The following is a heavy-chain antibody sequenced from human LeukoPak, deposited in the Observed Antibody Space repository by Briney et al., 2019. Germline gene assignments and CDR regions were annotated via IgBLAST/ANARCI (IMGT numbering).Heavy chain of an antibody. J-gene: IGHJ4*02. Sequence: GGSLRLSCAASGFTFSSYGMSWVRQAPGKGLEWVSAITGTGHITYYADSVKGRFTISRDNSKNTLYLQMNSLRAEDTALYYCARDRLGAMLFFDSWGQGTLVTVSS. D-gene: IGHD3-16*01. CDR3: ARDRLGAMLFFDS. V-gene: IGHV3-23*01. CDR1: GFTFSSYG. CDR2: ITGTGHIT.